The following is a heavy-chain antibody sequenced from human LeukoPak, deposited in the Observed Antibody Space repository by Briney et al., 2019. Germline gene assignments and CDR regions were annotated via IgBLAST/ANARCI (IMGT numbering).Heavy chain of an antibody. CDR2: IYSGGST. J-gene: IGHJ5*02. V-gene: IGHV3-53*01. CDR3: ARDGRFGEYLNWFDP. Sequence: GGSLRLSCAASGFTVSSNYMSWVRQAPGKGLEWVSVIYSGGSTYYADSVKGRFTISRDNSKNTLYLQMNSLRAEDTAVYYCARDGRFGEYLNWFDPWGQGTLVTVSS. CDR1: GFTVSSNY. D-gene: IGHD3-10*01.